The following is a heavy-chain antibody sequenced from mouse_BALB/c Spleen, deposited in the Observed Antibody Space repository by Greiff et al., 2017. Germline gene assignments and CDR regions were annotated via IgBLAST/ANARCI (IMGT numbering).Heavy chain of an antibody. Sequence: EVQLQQSGAELVKPGASGKLSCTASGFNIKDTYMYWLKQRPEQGLEWIGRIDPANGYTKYDAKFQGKDTITADKSSNTAYLQLSSRTSEDTAVYYCARELRGDMDYWGEGTSVTVSS. V-gene: IGHV14-3*02. CDR3: ARELRGDMDY. D-gene: IGHD2-4*01. CDR2: IDPANGYT. J-gene: IGHJ4*01. CDR1: GFNIKDTY.